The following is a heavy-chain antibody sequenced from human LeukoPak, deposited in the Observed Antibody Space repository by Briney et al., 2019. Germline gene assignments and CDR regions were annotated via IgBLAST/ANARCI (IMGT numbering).Heavy chain of an antibody. J-gene: IGHJ5*02. CDR3: ARLWRPHDYDNWFDL. V-gene: IGHV4-59*13. Sequence: PSETLSLTCTVSGGYISSSFLTWIRQAPGKGLELIGFTYDGGRGNYKPSLRSRVDISLDTSSNRYSLRLTSVTAADTGVYYCARLWRPHDYDNWFDLWGQGILVTVSS. CDR1: GGYISSSF. D-gene: IGHD4-17*01. CDR2: TYDGGRG.